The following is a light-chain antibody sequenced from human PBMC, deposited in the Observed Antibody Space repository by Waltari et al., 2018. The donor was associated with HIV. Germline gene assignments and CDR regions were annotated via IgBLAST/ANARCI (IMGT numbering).Light chain of an antibody. Sequence: QSVLTQPPSVSAAPGQKITISCSGSSSNIGNNYVSWYQQLPGTAPKLLIYDKHKRPSGIPDRFSGSKSGTSATLSITGLQTGDEADYYCGTWDSSLSAGVFGGGTKVTVL. CDR1: SSNIGNNY. J-gene: IGLJ2*01. CDR2: DKH. CDR3: GTWDSSLSAGV. V-gene: IGLV1-51*01.